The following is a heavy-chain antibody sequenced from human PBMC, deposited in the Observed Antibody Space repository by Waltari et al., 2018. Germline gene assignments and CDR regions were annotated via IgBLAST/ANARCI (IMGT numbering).Heavy chain of an antibody. CDR2: INRGNSAGTI. D-gene: IGHD2-21*01. V-gene: IGHV3-49*04. Sequence: EVRLEESGGGFVQPGRSLRLSCRGYGFTFGDYDMNWVRQAPGKGVEWVGFINRGNSAGTIEYAASVKGRFTISRDDSKSVAYLQMDSLKTEDTAVYYCTDWYFDYWGQGTLVAVSS. CDR3: TDWYFDY. J-gene: IGHJ4*02. CDR1: GFTFGDYD.